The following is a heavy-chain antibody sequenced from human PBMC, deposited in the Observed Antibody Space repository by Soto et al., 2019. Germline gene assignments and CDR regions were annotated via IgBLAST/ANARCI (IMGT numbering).Heavy chain of an antibody. J-gene: IGHJ6*02. CDR1: GYTFTSYG. CDR2: ISAYNGNT. CDR3: ARDKVVVVPAAISNYYYGMDV. D-gene: IGHD2-2*01. V-gene: IGHV1-18*01. Sequence: GASVKVSCKASGYTFTSYGISWVRQAPGQGLEWMGWISAYNGNTNYAQKLQGRVTMTTDTSTSTAYMELRSLRSDDTAVYYCARDKVVVVPAAISNYYYGMDVWGQGXTVTVYS.